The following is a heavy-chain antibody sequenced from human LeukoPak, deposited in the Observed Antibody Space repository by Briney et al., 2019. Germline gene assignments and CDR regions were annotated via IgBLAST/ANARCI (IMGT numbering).Heavy chain of an antibody. CDR3: ARVQRPLDGADY. D-gene: IGHD1-1*01. J-gene: IGHJ4*02. Sequence: SETLPLTCTVSGGSISSHYWSWIRQPPAKGLEWIGYIYYSGSTYYNPSLRSRVTISVDTSKNLFSLKLSSVTAADTAVYYCARVQRPLDGADYWGQGTLVTVSS. V-gene: IGHV4-59*11. CDR1: GGSISSHY. CDR2: IYYSGST.